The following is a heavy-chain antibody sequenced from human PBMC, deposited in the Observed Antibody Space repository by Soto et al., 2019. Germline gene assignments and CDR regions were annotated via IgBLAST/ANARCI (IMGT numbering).Heavy chain of an antibody. J-gene: IGHJ6*02. CDR3: ARGLRYSSSSHYYYYHGMDV. Sequence: PSETLSLTCAVYGGSFSGYYWSWIRQPPGKGLEWIGEINHSGSTNYNPSLKSRVTISVDTSKNQFSLKLSSVTAADTAVYYCARGLRYSSSSHYYYYHGMDVWGQGTTVTVSS. V-gene: IGHV4-34*01. D-gene: IGHD6-13*01. CDR1: GGSFSGYY. CDR2: INHSGST.